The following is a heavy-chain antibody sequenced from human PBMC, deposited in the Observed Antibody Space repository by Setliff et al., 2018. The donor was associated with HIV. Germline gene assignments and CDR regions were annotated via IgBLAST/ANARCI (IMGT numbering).Heavy chain of an antibody. V-gene: IGHV3-11*01. CDR3: AKVRSESAAAAGNY. CDR1: GFTFSDNY. CDR2: ISHSSSPR. D-gene: IGHD6-13*01. Sequence: PGGSLRLSCSVSGFTFSDNYMGWIRLAPGKGLEWISSISHSSSPRHYADSVKGRFTISRDNAKNSLYLEMNRLRADDTAVYYCAKVRSESAAAAGNYWGQGALVTVSS. J-gene: IGHJ4*02.